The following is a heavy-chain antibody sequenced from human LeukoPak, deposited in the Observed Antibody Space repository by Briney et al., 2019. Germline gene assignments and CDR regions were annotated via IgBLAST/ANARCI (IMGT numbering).Heavy chain of an antibody. V-gene: IGHV5-51*01. D-gene: IGHD3-16*01. J-gene: IGHJ4*02. CDR2: IYPGDSDT. Sequence: GEPLNISCKRSEDSFTNYWIGWVRQMHGKGLEWMGIIYPGDSDTRYSSSFQGQVTISADKSINTAYLQWSSLKASDTAMYYCARLGLLGFDYWGQGTLITVSS. CDR3: ARLGLLGFDY. CDR1: EDSFTNYW.